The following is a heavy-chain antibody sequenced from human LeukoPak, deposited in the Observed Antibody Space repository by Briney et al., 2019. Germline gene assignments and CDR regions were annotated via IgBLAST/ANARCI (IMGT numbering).Heavy chain of an antibody. CDR3: ARDLPYCGGDCSDY. D-gene: IGHD2-21*01. Sequence: GGSLRLSRAASGFTFSSYWMSWVRQAPGKGLEWVANIKQDGSEKYYVDSVKGRFTISRDNAKNSLYLQMNSLRAEDTAVYYCARDLPYCGGDCSDYWGQGTLVTVSS. J-gene: IGHJ4*02. CDR1: GFTFSSYW. CDR2: IKQDGSEK. V-gene: IGHV3-7*01.